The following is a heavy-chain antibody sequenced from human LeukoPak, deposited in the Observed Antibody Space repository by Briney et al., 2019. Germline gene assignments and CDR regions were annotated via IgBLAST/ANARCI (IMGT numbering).Heavy chain of an antibody. D-gene: IGHD6-13*01. J-gene: IGHJ4*02. Sequence: PGGSLRLSCAASVFTFSSYSMNWVRQAPGKGLEWVSYISSSSSYIYYADSVKGRFTISRDNAKNSLYLQMNSLRAEDTAVYYCASLLIAAAATDYWGQGTLVTVSS. CDR1: VFTFSSYS. CDR3: ASLLIAAAATDY. V-gene: IGHV3-21*01. CDR2: ISSSSSYI.